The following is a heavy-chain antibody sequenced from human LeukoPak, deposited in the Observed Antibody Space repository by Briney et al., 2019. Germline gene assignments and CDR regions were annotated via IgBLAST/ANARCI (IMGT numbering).Heavy chain of an antibody. CDR2: IIPIFGTA. CDR1: GGTFSSYA. J-gene: IGHJ4*02. CDR3: AREGWWELGGGRLRRGYFDY. V-gene: IGHV1-69*05. Sequence: GASVKVSCKASGGTFSSYAISWVRQAPGQGLEWMGGIIPIFGTANYAQKFQGRVTITTDESTSTAYMELSSLRSEDTAVYYCAREGWWELGGGRLRRGYFDYWGQGTLVTVSS. D-gene: IGHD1-26*01.